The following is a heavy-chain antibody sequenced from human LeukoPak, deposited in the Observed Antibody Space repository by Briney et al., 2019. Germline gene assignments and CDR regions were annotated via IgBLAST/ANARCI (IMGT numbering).Heavy chain of an antibody. J-gene: IGHJ4*02. CDR2: IVPILGTA. Sequence: ASVKVSCKAPGGSFGRYAVSWVRQAPGQGLEWMGGIVPILGTADYAQKFQGRVTITADDSTGTAYMELTSLRSADTAVYYCARSQGYSYGSSYWGQGTLVTVSS. CDR3: ARSQGYSYGSSY. D-gene: IGHD5-18*01. CDR1: GGSFGRYA. V-gene: IGHV1-69*13.